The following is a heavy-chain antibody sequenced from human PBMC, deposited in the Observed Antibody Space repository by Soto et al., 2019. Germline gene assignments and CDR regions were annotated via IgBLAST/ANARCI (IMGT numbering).Heavy chain of an antibody. CDR3: ARDSRALLWFGELYPYGMDV. CDR2: INPSGGST. V-gene: IGHV1-46*01. CDR1: GYTFTSYY. J-gene: IGHJ6*02. D-gene: IGHD3-10*01. Sequence: SVKVSCKASGYTFTSYYMHWVRQAPGQGLEWMGIINPSGGSTTYAQKFQGRVTMTRNTSTSTVYMELSSLRSEDTAVYYCARDSRALLWFGELYPYGMDVWGQGTTVTVSS.